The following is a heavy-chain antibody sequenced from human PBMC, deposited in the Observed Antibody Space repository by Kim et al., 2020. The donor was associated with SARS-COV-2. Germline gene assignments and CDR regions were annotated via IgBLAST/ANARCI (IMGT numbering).Heavy chain of an antibody. Sequence: GGSLRLSCAASGFSFSVYGMHWVRQAPGKGLEWVAVISYDGNYKYHADSVKGRFTISRDNSKSTLFLQMNSLRDEDTAIYYCAKARKTLLGATEADYWGQGTPVTVSS. CDR3: AKARKTLLGATEADY. D-gene: IGHD1-26*01. V-gene: IGHV3-30*18. J-gene: IGHJ4*02. CDR2: ISYDGNYK. CDR1: GFSFSVYG.